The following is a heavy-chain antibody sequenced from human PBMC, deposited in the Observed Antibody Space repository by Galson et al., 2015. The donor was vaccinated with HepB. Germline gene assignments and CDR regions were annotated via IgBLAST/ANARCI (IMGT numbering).Heavy chain of an antibody. J-gene: IGHJ3*02. D-gene: IGHD4-17*01. CDR3: ATVGGMTAVTTFAFNI. CDR2: ISTSSGYI. Sequence: SLRLSCAASGFTFSSYSMNWVRQAPGKGLEWVSSISTSSGYIYYADSVKGRFTISRDNAKNSLYLQMSSLKAEDTAVYYCATVGGMTAVTTFAFNIWGQGTMVTVSS. CDR1: GFTFSSYS. V-gene: IGHV3-21*06.